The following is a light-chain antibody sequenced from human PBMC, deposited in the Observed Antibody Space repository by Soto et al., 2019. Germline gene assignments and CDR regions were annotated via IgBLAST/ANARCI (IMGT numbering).Light chain of an antibody. J-gene: IGLJ3*02. CDR2: EVS. CDR1: SSDVGAYDY. CDR3: SSYITPIGV. V-gene: IGLV2-14*01. Sequence: QSALTQPASVSGSPGQSITISCTGTSSDVGAYDYVSWYQHHPGKAPKLMISEVSNRPSGVSNRFSGSKSGNTASLTISGLQAEDEATYYCSSYITPIGVFGGGTKLTVL.